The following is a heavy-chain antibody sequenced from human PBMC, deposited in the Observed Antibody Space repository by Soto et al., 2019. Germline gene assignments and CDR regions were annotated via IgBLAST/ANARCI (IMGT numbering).Heavy chain of an antibody. CDR2: IIPILGIA. Sequence: SVKVSCKASGGTFSSYTISWLRQAPGQGLEWMGRIIPILGIANYAQKFQGRVTITADKSTSTAYMELSSLRSEDTAVYYCARAPETPTIFGVVRPYFFNHWGQGTLVTVSS. CDR3: ARAPETPTIFGVVRPYFFNH. J-gene: IGHJ4*02. D-gene: IGHD3-3*01. V-gene: IGHV1-69*02. CDR1: GGTFSSYT.